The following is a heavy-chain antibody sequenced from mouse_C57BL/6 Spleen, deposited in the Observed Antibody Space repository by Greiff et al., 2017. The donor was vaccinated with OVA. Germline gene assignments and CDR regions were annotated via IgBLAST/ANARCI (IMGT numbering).Heavy chain of an antibody. CDR3: SSPYGSCPYYAMDY. V-gene: IGHV1-19*01. CDR1: GYTFTDYY. D-gene: IGHD1-1*01. Sequence: EVQLQQSGPVLVKPGASVKMSCKASGYTFTDYYMNWVKQSHGKSLEWIGVINPYNGGTSYNQKFKGKATLTVDKSSRTAYMVLNSLTSEASAVYYCSSPYGSCPYYAMDYWGQGTSVTVSS. J-gene: IGHJ4*01. CDR2: INPYNGGT.